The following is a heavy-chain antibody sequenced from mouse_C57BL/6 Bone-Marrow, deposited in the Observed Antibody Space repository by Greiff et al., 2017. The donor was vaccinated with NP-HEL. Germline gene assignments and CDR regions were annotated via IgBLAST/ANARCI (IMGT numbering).Heavy chain of an antibody. Sequence: EVMLVESGGGLVQPGGSLKLSCAASGFTFSDYGMAWVRQAPRKGPEWVAFISTFAYSIYYADTVTGRFTISRENAKNSLYLEMSSVRSEDTAMYYCARGHYDDYDGVFDYWGQGTTLTVSS. CDR2: ISTFAYSI. CDR3: ARGHYDDYDGVFDY. CDR1: GFTFSDYG. V-gene: IGHV5-15*01. J-gene: IGHJ2*01. D-gene: IGHD2-4*01.